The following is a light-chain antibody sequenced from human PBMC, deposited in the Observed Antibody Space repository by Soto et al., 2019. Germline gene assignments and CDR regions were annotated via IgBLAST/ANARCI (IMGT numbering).Light chain of an antibody. V-gene: IGLV2-11*01. CDR1: SSDVGAYNF. CDR3: CSYAGTYSWV. CDR2: DVT. Sequence: QSALTQPPSVSGSPGQSVTISCTGTSSDVGAYNFVSWYQHHPGKAPKLIIYDVTERPSGVPDRFSGSKSGNSASLTISGLQTEDEADYYCCSYAGTYSWVFGGGTQLTVL. J-gene: IGLJ3*02.